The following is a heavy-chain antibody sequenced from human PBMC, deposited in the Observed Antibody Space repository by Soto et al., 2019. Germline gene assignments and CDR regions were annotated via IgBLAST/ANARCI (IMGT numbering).Heavy chain of an antibody. CDR2: ISSSSSYI. Sequence: ESGGGLVEPGGSLRLSCAASGFTFSSYSMNWVRQAPGKGLEWVSSISSSSSYIYYADSVKGRFTISRDNAKNSLYLQMHRLRAEDTAVYYCAREMTTVTPRPFDYWGQGTLVTVSS. V-gene: IGHV3-21*01. J-gene: IGHJ4*02. CDR1: GFTFSSYS. D-gene: IGHD4-17*01. CDR3: AREMTTVTPRPFDY.